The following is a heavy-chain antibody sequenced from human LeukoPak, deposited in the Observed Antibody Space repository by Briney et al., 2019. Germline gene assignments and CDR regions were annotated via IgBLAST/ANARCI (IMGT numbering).Heavy chain of an antibody. J-gene: IGHJ4*02. CDR2: IYPGDSDT. Sequence: GESLKISCKGSGYSFTSYWIAWVRQMPGKGLEWMGIIYPGDSDTRYSPSFQGQVTISAGKSISAAYLQWSSLRASDTAMYYCAKTHYSSGWYLDYWGQGTLVTVSS. D-gene: IGHD6-19*01. CDR3: AKTHYSSGWYLDY. CDR1: GYSFTSYW. V-gene: IGHV5-51*01.